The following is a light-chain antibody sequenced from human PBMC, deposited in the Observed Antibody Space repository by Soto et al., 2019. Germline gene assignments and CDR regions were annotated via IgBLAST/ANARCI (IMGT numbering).Light chain of an antibody. Sequence: NFMLTQPHSVSESPGKTVTISCTRSSGSIASNYVQWYQQRPGSSPTTVIYEDNQRPSGVPDRFSGSIDSSSNSASLTISGLKTDDDADYYCQSYDSSNQVFGGGTKLTVL. CDR1: SGSIASNY. V-gene: IGLV6-57*01. CDR2: EDN. J-gene: IGLJ3*02. CDR3: QSYDSSNQV.